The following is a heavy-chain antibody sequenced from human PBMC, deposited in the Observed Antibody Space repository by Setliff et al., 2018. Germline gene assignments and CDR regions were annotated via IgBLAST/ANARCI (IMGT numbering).Heavy chain of an antibody. Sequence: ASVKVSCKASGYTFTGHYINWVRLAPGQGLEWMGWIRPNGGDTQYAQKFQGRVTMTRDTSSNTAYMDLRSLSSDDTAIYYCAKGTGSYCGGNSCPPYWFDPWGQGTLVTVSS. CDR3: AKGTGSYCGGNSCPPYWFDP. J-gene: IGHJ5*02. V-gene: IGHV1-2*02. D-gene: IGHD2-21*01. CDR2: IRPNGGDT. CDR1: GYTFTGHY.